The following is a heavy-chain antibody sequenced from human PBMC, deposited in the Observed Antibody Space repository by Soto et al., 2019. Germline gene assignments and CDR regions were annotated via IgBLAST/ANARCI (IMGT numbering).Heavy chain of an antibody. J-gene: IGHJ4*02. CDR3: TRDLNGGNPFDY. Sequence: SXXXXXKPGAXXXVSXXPSGYTLRNYXXXWVRQAAGQSLGWLAWIDPGSGRATYSQKVQGRIIXXXDNXXTTFYMDLTSLTSEDTAVYFCTRDLNGGNPFDYWGQGALVIVSS. CDR1: GYTLRNYX. D-gene: IGHD2-8*01. V-gene: IGHV1-3*01. CDR2: IDPGSGRA.